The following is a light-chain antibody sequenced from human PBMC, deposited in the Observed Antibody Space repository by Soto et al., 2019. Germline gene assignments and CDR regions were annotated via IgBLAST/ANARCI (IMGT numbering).Light chain of an antibody. CDR3: LQYNTSWT. J-gene: IGKJ1*01. CDR2: GTS. V-gene: IGKV3-15*01. Sequence: EILMTQSPATLSVSPGERATLSCRAGQSLRGNLAWYQQKPGQAPRLLLYGTSTRATGNPARFSGSRSESECTRTISSRQSEDFAVYYCLQYNTSWTFGQGTTVAI. CDR1: QSLRGN.